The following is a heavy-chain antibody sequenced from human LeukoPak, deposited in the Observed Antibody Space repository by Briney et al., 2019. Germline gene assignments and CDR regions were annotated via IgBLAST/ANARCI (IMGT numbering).Heavy chain of an antibody. CDR1: GYIFTSYY. D-gene: IGHD1-26*01. Sequence: GASVKVSCKASGYIFTSYYMYWVRQAPGQGLEWMGWISTYSGNTNYAQKLQGRVTMTTDTSTSTAYMELRSLRSDDTAVYYCARRGSGGIYYVIKDDAFDIWGQGTMVTVSS. CDR3: ARRGSGGIYYVIKDDAFDI. V-gene: IGHV1-18*04. CDR2: ISTYSGNT. J-gene: IGHJ3*02.